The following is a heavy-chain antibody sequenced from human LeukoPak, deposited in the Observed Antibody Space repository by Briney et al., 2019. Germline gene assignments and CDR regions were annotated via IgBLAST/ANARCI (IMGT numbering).Heavy chain of an antibody. CDR3: ARARIVGAAGIFDY. CDR1: GYTFNSYG. CDR2: IIPIFGTA. V-gene: IGHV1-69*05. J-gene: IGHJ4*02. Sequence: GASVKVSCKTSGYTFNSYGISWVRQAPGQGLEWMGGIIPIFGTANYAQKFQGRVTITTDESTSTAYMELSSLRSEDTAVYYCARARIVGAAGIFDYWGQGTLVTVSS. D-gene: IGHD1-26*01.